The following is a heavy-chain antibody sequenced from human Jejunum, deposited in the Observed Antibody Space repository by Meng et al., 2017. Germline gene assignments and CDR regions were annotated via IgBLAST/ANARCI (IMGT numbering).Heavy chain of an antibody. J-gene: IGHJ4*02. Sequence: QVRLQQGGAGLLKPSEPLSLICSVAVGSVSSAGYQGSWIRQPPGKGLEWIGYASTNYNPSLKSRVTISVDTSKNQFSLRLTSVTAADTAVYYCARDHMGSLDYWGQGILVPSPQ. V-gene: IGHV4-61*08. CDR2: AST. CDR3: ARDHMGSLDY. CDR1: VGSVSSAGYQ. D-gene: IGHD1-26*01.